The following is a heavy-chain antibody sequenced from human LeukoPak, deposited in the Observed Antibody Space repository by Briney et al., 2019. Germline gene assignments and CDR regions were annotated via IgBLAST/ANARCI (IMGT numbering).Heavy chain of an antibody. CDR2: IYHSGST. J-gene: IGHJ4*02. D-gene: IGHD2-8*01. Sequence: PSETLSLTCAVSGGSISSGGYSWSWIRQPPGNGLEWIGYIYHSGSTYYNPSPKSRVTISVDRSKNQFSLKLSSVTAEDTAVYYCTTEPTDVLRYSWGQGTLVTVSS. V-gene: IGHV4-30-2*01. CDR1: GGSISSGGYS. CDR3: TTEPTDVLRYS.